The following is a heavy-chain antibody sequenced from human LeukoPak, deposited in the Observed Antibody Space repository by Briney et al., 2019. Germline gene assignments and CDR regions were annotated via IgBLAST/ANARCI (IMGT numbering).Heavy chain of an antibody. J-gene: IGHJ6*03. D-gene: IGHD6-13*01. CDR3: ARVDSSSWYYYYYMDV. CDR2: IYSGGST. Sequence: GGSLRLSCAASGFTVSSNYMSWVRQAPGKGLEWVSVIYSGGSTYYADSVKGRFTISRDNSKNTLYLQMNSLRAEDTAVYYCARVDSSSWYYYYYMDVWGKGTTVTVSS. CDR1: GFTVSSNY. V-gene: IGHV3-53*01.